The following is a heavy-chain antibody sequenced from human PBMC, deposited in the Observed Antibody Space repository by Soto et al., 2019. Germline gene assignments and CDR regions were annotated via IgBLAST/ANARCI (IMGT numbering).Heavy chain of an antibody. CDR3: TRYLFHYPVDYGMDV. D-gene: IGHD5-12*01. V-gene: IGHV3-73*02. CDR2: MRRKAVGYAT. CDR1: GFSFSGFE. Sequence: EVQLVESGGDLVQPGGSLKLSCAASGFSFSGFEVQWIRKAPGKGLEWVGRMRRKAVGYATAYGASVKGRFTVSRDDSKNTMYLQMNSLQTEDTAIYYCTRYLFHYPVDYGMDVWGQGTTVTVSS. J-gene: IGHJ6*02.